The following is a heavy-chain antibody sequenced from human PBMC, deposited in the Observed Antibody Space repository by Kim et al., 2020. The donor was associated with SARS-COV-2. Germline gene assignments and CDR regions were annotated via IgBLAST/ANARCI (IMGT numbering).Heavy chain of an antibody. V-gene: IGHV2-5*02. D-gene: IGHD3-22*01. Sequence: SGPTLVNPTQTLTLTCTFSGFSLSSGGEGVGWIRQSPGKALEWLALISWDDNKRYRPSLKSRLTITKDTSKNQVVLTMTNVDPVDTGTYYCAHKGGDSHFFYYSGFDVWGQGTTVSVSS. CDR1: GFSLSSGGEG. J-gene: IGHJ6*02. CDR2: ISWDDNK. CDR3: AHKGGDSHFFYYSGFDV.